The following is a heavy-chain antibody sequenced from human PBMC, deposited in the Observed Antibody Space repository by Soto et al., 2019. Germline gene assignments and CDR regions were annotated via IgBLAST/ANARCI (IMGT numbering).Heavy chain of an antibody. Sequence: QVQLVQSGAEVKKPGASVKVSCKASGYTFTSYGISWVRQAPGQGLEWMGWIRAYNGNTNYAQKLQAIATMTTATSPSTAYMELRSLRPDDTAVYYCARDLPTMDVWGQGTTVTVSS. CDR1: GYTFTSYG. CDR2: IRAYNGNT. V-gene: IGHV1-18*01. J-gene: IGHJ6*02. CDR3: ARDLPTMDV.